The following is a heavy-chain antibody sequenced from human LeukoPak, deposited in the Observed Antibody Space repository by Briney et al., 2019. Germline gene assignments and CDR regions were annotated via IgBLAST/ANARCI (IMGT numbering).Heavy chain of an antibody. V-gene: IGHV3-9*01. CDR1: GFTFDDYA. J-gene: IGHJ4*02. D-gene: IGHD1-26*01. Sequence: PGGSLRLSCAASGFTFDDYAMHWVRQAPGKGLEWVSGISWNSGSIGYADSVKGRFTISRDSAKNSLYLQMNSLRAEDTALYYCAKGREWELQYYFDYWGQGTLVTVSS. CDR2: ISWNSGSI. CDR3: AKGREWELQYYFDY.